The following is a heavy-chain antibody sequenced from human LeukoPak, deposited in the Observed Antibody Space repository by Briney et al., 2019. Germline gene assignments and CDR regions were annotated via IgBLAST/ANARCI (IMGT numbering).Heavy chain of an antibody. CDR1: GYTFTVYY. V-gene: IGHV1-2*02. J-gene: IGHJ3*02. D-gene: IGHD3-22*01. CDR3: ARVKGDSSGYSLDAFDI. Sequence: ASVTVSLTASGYTFTVYYIHWVRQAPGQGLEWMGWINSNSGDTNYAQKFQGRVTMTRDTSISTAYMELSRLRSDDTAVYYCARVKGDSSGYSLDAFDIWGQGTMVTVSS. CDR2: INSNSGDT.